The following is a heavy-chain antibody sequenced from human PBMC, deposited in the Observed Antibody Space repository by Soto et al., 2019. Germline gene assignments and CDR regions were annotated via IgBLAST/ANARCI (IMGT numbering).Heavy chain of an antibody. CDR1: GFSVSDKY. Sequence: VRLMESGGGLIHPGGSLRLSCSASGFSVSDKYMRWVRQAPGKGLEWVSVLYSGDTTYYADSVKGRFIISRDDSKNTLHLQMNSLSGDDTAVYCCVAGYTTSWSDYYFDSWGQGSLVTVSS. CDR3: VAGYTTSWSDYYFDS. J-gene: IGHJ4*02. V-gene: IGHV3-53*01. D-gene: IGHD6-13*01. CDR2: LYSGDTT.